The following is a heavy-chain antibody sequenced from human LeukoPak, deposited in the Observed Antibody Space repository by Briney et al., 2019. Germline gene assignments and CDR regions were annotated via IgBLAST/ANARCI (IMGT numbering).Heavy chain of an antibody. CDR2: ISAYNGNT. D-gene: IGHD3-3*01. CDR3: ARVVIILTSGMDV. V-gene: IGHV1-18*04. Sequence: ASVKVSCKASGYTFTGYYMHWVRQAPGQGLEWMGWISAYNGNTNYAQKLQGRVTMTTDTSTSTAYMELRSLRSDDTAVYYCARVVIILTSGMDVWGKGTTVTVSS. CDR1: GYTFTGYY. J-gene: IGHJ6*04.